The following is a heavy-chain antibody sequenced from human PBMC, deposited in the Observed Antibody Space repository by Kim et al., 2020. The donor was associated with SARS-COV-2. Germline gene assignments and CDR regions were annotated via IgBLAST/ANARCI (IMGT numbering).Heavy chain of an antibody. Sequence: SETLSLTCAVSGGTISSYYWSWIRLPPGKRLEWIGFIHHSGRTTYNPSLKSRVSMSMDTSKNQFSLTLKSVTAADTAVYFCARDRGGTYESYYFDYWGQGTLVTVSS. V-gene: IGHV4-59*01. CDR1: GGTISSYY. CDR2: IHHSGRT. J-gene: IGHJ4*02. CDR3: ARDRGGTYESYYFDY. D-gene: IGHD2-15*01.